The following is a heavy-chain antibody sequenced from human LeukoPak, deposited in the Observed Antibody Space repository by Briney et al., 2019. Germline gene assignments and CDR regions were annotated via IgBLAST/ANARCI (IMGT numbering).Heavy chain of an antibody. CDR1: GGSFSGYY. D-gene: IGHD2-2*01. CDR2: INHSGST. V-gene: IGHV4-34*01. Sequence: SETLSLTCAVYGGSFSGYYWSWIRQPPGKGLEWIGEINHSGSTNYNPSLKSRVTISVDTSKNQFSLKLSSVTAADTAVYYCAIGPTIVGYCSSTSCSNSDTHFDYWGQGTLVTVSS. CDR3: AIGPTIVGYCSSTSCSNSDTHFDY. J-gene: IGHJ4*02.